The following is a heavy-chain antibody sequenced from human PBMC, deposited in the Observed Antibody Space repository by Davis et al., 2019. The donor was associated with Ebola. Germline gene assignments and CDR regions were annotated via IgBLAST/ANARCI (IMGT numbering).Heavy chain of an antibody. V-gene: IGHV4-59*02. Sequence: SETLSLTCTVSGASVKFSYWSWIRQPPGKGLEWIGFIYMGNTNYNPSLKGRVTISADTSKNQFSLNLTSVAAADTAVYYCARTAYYYGRDAFDIWGQGTMVTVSS. CDR3: ARTAYYYGRDAFDI. D-gene: IGHD3-10*02. J-gene: IGHJ3*02. CDR2: IYMGNT. CDR1: GASVKFSY.